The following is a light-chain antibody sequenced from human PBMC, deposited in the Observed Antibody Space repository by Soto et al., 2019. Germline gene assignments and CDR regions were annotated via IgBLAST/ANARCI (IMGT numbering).Light chain of an antibody. CDR2: AAS. V-gene: IGKV3-20*01. CDR3: QRDS. Sequence: EIVLTQSPGTLFLSPGERATLSCRVSQSINSNSLAWYQQKPGQAPRLLIYAASSRATGIPDRFSGSGSGTDFTLTIRRLEPEDFAVYYCQRDSFGQGTKLEIK. J-gene: IGKJ2*03. CDR1: QSINSNS.